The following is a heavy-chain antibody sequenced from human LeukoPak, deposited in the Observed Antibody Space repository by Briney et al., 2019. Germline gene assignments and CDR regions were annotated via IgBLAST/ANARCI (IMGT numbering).Heavy chain of an antibody. Sequence: ASVKVSRKASGYTFTSYGISWVRQAPGQGLDWMGWISAYNGNTNYAQKLQGRVTMTTDTSTSPAYMELRSMRSDDTAVYYCARYRSRRYQLLFPRLAVAFAIWGQGTMVTVSS. CDR2: ISAYNGNT. CDR3: ARYRSRRYQLLFPRLAVAFAI. D-gene: IGHD2-2*01. V-gene: IGHV1-18*01. CDR1: GYTFTSYG. J-gene: IGHJ3*02.